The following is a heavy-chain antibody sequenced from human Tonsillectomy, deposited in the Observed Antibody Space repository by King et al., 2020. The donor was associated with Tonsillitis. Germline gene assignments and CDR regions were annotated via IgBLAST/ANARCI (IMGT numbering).Heavy chain of an antibody. D-gene: IGHD3-9*01. V-gene: IGHV3-74*01. J-gene: IGHJ5*02. Sequence: VQLVESGGGLVQPGGSLRLSCAASGFTFSNYWMHWVRQAPGKGLVWVSRINSDGSSTSYADSVKGRFTISRDNAKNTLSLQMNSLRAEDTAVYYCARGSDISTGFYNVGARGRFDPWGQGTLVTVSS. CDR2: INSDGSST. CDR3: ARGSDISTGFYNVGARGRFDP. CDR1: GFTFSNYW.